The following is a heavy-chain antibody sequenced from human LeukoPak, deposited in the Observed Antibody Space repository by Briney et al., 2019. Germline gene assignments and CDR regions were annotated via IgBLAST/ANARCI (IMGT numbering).Heavy chain of an antibody. V-gene: IGHV3-11*01. CDR2: ISGSGGAI. D-gene: IGHD6-13*01. CDR1: GFTFSDYY. Sequence: GGSLRLSCAASGFTFSDYYMSWIRQAPGKGLEWVSYISGSGGAISYADSVKGRFTISRDNAKNSLYLQMNSLRAEDTAVYYCAREFSSSWYPTYWGQGTLVTVSS. CDR3: AREFSSSWYPTY. J-gene: IGHJ4*02.